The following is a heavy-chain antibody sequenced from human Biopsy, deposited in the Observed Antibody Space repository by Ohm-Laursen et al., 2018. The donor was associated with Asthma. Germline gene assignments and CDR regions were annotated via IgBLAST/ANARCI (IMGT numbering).Heavy chain of an antibody. J-gene: IGHJ6*02. CDR1: PGSFSGFF. V-gene: IGHV4-34*01. CDR3: ARGPELDV. CDR2: TNERGVT. Sequence: TLSLTCDVYPGSFSGFFWTWIRQPPGKGLEWIGETNERGVTNNNPSLKSRVIISIDTYWNRVSLKLTSVTAADTAVYYCARGPELDVWGQGTTVTVSS.